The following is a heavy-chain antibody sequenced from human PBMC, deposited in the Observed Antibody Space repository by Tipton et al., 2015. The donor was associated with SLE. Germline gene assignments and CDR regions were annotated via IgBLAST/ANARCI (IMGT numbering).Heavy chain of an antibody. Sequence: LRLSCTVFGGSISSSSYYWGWIRQPPGKGLEWIGSIYYSGSTYYNPSLKSRVTISVDTSKDQFSLKLSSVTAADTAVYYCARRSYYNFWSGYYFQHWGQGPLVTVSS. CDR3: ARRSYYNFWSGYYFQH. CDR2: IYYSGST. V-gene: IGHV4-39*01. D-gene: IGHD3-3*01. CDR1: GGSISSSSYY. J-gene: IGHJ1*01.